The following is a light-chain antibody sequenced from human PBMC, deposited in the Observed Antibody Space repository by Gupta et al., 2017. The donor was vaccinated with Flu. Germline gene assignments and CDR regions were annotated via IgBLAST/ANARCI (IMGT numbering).Light chain of an antibody. V-gene: IGLV6-57*01. CDR3: QSYDSSNQGV. Sequence: SCTRSSGNIASKFVQWYQQRPGSSPTTVIYEDNQRPSGVPDRFSGSIDSSSNSASLTISGLKTEDDADYYCQSYDSSNQGVFGGGTKLTVL. CDR2: EDN. J-gene: IGLJ3*02. CDR1: SGNIASKF.